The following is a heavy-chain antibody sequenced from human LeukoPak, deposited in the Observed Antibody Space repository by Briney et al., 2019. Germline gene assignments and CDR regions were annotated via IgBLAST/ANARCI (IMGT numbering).Heavy chain of an antibody. D-gene: IGHD3-22*01. Sequence: GGSLRLSCAASGFTFSSYSMNWVRQAPGKGLEWVSYISSSSSTIYYADSVKGRFTISRDNAKNSLYLQMNSLRAEDTAVYYCARGARNYYDSSGYLTEGDYYGMDVWGQGTTVTVSS. CDR1: GFTFSSYS. V-gene: IGHV3-48*04. J-gene: IGHJ6*02. CDR2: ISSSSSTI. CDR3: ARGARNYYDSSGYLTEGDYYGMDV.